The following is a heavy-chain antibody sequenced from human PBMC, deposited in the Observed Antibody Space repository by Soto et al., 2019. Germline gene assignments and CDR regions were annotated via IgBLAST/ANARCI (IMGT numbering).Heavy chain of an antibody. CDR3: SRQDIVSAAGGGAFDI. V-gene: IGHV1-69*12. Sequence: QVQVVQSGAEVKKPGSSVKDSCKASGGTLSSYAISWVRQAPGQGLEWMGGIIPIFGTANYAQKFQGRVTITADESTSTAYMALSSLRSEDTAVYYCSRQDIVSAAGGGAFDIWGQGTMVTVSS. CDR1: GGTLSSYA. CDR2: IIPIFGTA. J-gene: IGHJ3*02. D-gene: IGHD2-15*01.